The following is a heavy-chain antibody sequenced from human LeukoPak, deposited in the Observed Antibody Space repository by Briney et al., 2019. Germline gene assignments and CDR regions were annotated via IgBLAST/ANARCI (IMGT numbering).Heavy chain of an antibody. CDR2: IYYSGST. D-gene: IGHD6-13*01. J-gene: IGHJ6*03. CDR3: ARPAAAGNYYYYMDV. Sequence: SETLSLTCTVSGGSISSSSYYWGWIRQPPGKGLEWIGSIYYSGSTYYNPSLKSRVTISVDTSKNQFSLKLSPVTAADTAVYYCARPAAAGNYYYYMDVWGKGTTVTVSS. CDR1: GGSISSSSYY. V-gene: IGHV4-39*07.